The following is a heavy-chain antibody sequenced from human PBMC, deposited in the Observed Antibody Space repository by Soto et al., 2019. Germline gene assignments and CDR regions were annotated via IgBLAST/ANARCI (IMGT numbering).Heavy chain of an antibody. CDR3: ARWYSSSWYSWFDP. CDR1: GGSISSSSYY. Sequence: SKTLSLTCTVSGGSISSSSYYWCWIRQPPGKGLEWIGSIYYSGSTYYNPSLKSRVTISVDTSKNQFSLKLSSVTAADTAVYYCARWYSSSWYSWFDPWGQGTLVIVSS. J-gene: IGHJ5*02. D-gene: IGHD6-13*01. CDR2: IYYSGST. V-gene: IGHV4-39*01.